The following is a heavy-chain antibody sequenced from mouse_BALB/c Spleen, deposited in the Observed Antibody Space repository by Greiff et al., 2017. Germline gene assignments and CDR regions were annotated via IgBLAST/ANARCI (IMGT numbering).Heavy chain of an antibody. D-gene: IGHD2-14*01. Sequence: EVKLVESGGGLVKPGGSLKLSCAASGFTFSSYAMSWVRQSPEKRLEWVAEISSGGSYTYYPDTVTGRFTISRDNAKNTLYLEMSSLRSEDTAMYYCARNYRPLYAMDYWGQGTSVTVSS. CDR3: ARNYRPLYAMDY. CDR2: ISSGGSYT. J-gene: IGHJ4*01. V-gene: IGHV5-9-4*01. CDR1: GFTFSSYA.